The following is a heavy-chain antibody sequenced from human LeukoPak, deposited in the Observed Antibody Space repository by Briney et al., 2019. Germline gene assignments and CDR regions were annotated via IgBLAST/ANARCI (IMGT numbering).Heavy chain of an antibody. Sequence: PGGSLRLSCAASGFTFSSYAMHWVRQAPGKGLEWVAVIPYDGSNKYYADSVKGRFTISRDNSKNTLYLQMNSLRAEDTAVYYCASPDIVVVTAIKPSNDYWGQGTLATVSS. CDR1: GFTFSSYA. CDR2: IPYDGSNK. D-gene: IGHD2-21*02. J-gene: IGHJ4*02. V-gene: IGHV3-30-3*01. CDR3: ASPDIVVVTAIKPSNDY.